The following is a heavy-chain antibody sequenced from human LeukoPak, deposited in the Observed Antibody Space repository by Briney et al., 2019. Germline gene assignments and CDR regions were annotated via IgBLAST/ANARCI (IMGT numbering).Heavy chain of an antibody. CDR2: ITGSGGST. D-gene: IGHD3-10*01. CDR3: AKVIYYGSEDVDF. CDR1: GFTFSNYA. V-gene: IGHV3-23*01. J-gene: IGHJ4*02. Sequence: GGSLRLSCAASGFTFSNYAMSWVRQAPGKGLEWVSSITGSGGSTYYADSVKGRFTTSRGNSKNTLYLQINSLRAEDTALYYCAKVIYYGSEDVDFWGQGTLVTVSS.